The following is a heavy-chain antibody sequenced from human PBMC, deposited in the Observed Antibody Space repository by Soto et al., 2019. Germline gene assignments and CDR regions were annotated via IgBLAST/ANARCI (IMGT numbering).Heavy chain of an antibody. J-gene: IGHJ4*02. CDR1: GFTFSSYG. D-gene: IGHD3-22*01. CDR3: AKDADYYDSSGYFDY. CDR2: ISYDGSNK. Sequence: QVQLVESGGGVVQPGRSLRLSCAASGFTFSSYGMHWVRQAPGKGLEWVAVISYDGSNKYYVDSVKGRFTISRDNSKNTLYLQMNSLRAEDTAVYYCAKDADYYDSSGYFDYWGQGTLVTVSS. V-gene: IGHV3-30*18.